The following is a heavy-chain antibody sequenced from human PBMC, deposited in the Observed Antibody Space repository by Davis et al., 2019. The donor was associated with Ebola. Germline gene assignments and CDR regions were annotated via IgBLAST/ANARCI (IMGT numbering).Heavy chain of an antibody. Sequence: PGGSLRLSCAASGFTFDDYTMHWVRQAPGKGLEWVSLISWDGGSTYYADSVKGRFTISRDNSKNSLYLQMNSLRTEDTALYYCAKLGLSRITMVRGVITLDYWGQGTLVTVSS. CDR3: AKLGLSRITMVRGVITLDY. V-gene: IGHV3-43*01. CDR2: ISWDGGST. D-gene: IGHD3-10*01. CDR1: GFTFDDYT. J-gene: IGHJ4*02.